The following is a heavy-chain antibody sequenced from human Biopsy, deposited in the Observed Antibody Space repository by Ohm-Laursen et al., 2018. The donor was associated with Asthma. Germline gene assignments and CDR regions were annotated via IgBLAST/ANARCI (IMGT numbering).Heavy chain of an antibody. CDR3: ARARRSLLLPDYYYYGMDV. CDR2: TSYDGSNK. J-gene: IGHJ6*02. D-gene: IGHD3-22*01. V-gene: IGHV3-30*03. CDR1: GFTFSSYG. Sequence: SLRLSCTASGFTFSSYGMHWVRQAPGKGLEWVAVTSYDGSNKYYADSVKGRFTISRDNSKNTLYLQMNSLRAEDTAVYYCARARRSLLLPDYYYYGMDVWGQGTTVTVSS.